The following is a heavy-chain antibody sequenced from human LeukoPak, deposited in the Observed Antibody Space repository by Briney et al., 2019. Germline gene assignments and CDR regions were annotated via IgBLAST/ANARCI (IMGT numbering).Heavy chain of an antibody. CDR3: ARISYSRIRGLQH. Sequence: SETLSLTCAVYGGSFSGYYWSWIRQPPGKGLEWIGEINHSGSTNYNLSLKSRVTISVDTSKNQLSLKLSSVTAADTAVYYCARISYSRIRGLQHWGQGTLVTVSS. CDR2: INHSGST. D-gene: IGHD6-13*01. CDR1: GGSFSGYY. V-gene: IGHV4-34*01. J-gene: IGHJ1*01.